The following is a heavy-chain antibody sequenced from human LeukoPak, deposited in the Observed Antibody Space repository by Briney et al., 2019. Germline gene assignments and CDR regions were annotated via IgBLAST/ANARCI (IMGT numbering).Heavy chain of an antibody. V-gene: IGHV3-23*01. CDR1: GFTFSTYG. J-gene: IGHJ6*04. D-gene: IGHD5-24*01. CDR3: TTITLRPTGV. CDR2: ISGSGGST. Sequence: GGSLRLSCVASGFTFSTYGMSWVRQAPGKGLEWVSAISGSGGSTYYADSVKGRFTISRDNSKNTLSLQMNSLKTEDTAVYYCTTITLRPTGVWGKGTTVIVSS.